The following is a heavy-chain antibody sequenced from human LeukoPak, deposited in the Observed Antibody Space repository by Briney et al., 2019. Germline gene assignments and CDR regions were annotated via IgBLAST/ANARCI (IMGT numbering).Heavy chain of an antibody. J-gene: IGHJ4*02. V-gene: IGHV1-2*02. CDR2: INPNSGGT. CDR1: GYTFTGYY. CDR3: ARTRGRIVGATKYYFGY. D-gene: IGHD1-26*01. Sequence: ASVKVSCKASGYTFTGYYMHWVRQAPGQGLEWMGWINPNSGGTNYAQKFQGRVTMTRDTSISTAYMELSRLRSDDTAVYYCARTRGRIVGATKYYFGYWGQGTLVTVSS.